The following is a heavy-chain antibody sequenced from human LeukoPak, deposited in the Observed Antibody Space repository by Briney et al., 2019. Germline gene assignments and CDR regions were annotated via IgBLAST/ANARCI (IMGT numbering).Heavy chain of an antibody. J-gene: IGHJ6*03. CDR2: IYYSGST. CDR1: GGSISSYY. CDR3: ARAVSWTDYYYYMDV. V-gene: IGHV4-59*01. D-gene: IGHD6-13*01. Sequence: PSETLSLTCTVSGGSISSYYWSWIRQPPGKGLEWLGYIYYSGSTNYNPSLKSRVTISVDTSKNQFSLKLSSVTAADTAVYYCARAVSWTDYYYYMDVWGKGTTVAVSS.